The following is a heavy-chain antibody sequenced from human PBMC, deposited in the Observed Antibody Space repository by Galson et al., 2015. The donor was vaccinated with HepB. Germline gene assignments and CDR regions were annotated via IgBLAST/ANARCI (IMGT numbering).Heavy chain of an antibody. CDR1: GFTFDDYA. CDR2: ISWDSSSI. D-gene: IGHD6-13*01. Sequence: SLRLSCAASGFTFDDYAIHWVRQAPGKGLEWVSSISWDSSSIGYADSVKGRFTISRDNAKNSLYLQMNRLRPEDTALYYCAKDAGGGSSSWDGGYLQHWGQGTLITVSS. CDR3: AKDAGGGSSSWDGGYLQH. J-gene: IGHJ1*01. V-gene: IGHV3-9*01.